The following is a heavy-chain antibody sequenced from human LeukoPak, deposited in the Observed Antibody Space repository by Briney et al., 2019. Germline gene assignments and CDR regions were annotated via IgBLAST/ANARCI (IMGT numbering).Heavy chain of an antibody. CDR3: ARTIVGAG. J-gene: IGHJ4*02. CDR2: INHSGST. D-gene: IGHD1-26*01. V-gene: IGHV4-34*01. CDR1: GGSFSGYY. Sequence: SETLSLTCAVYGGSFSGYYWSWIRQPPGKGLEWIGEINHSGSTNYNPSLKSRVTISVDTSKNQFSLKLSSVTAADTAVYYCARTIVGAGWGQGTLVTVSS.